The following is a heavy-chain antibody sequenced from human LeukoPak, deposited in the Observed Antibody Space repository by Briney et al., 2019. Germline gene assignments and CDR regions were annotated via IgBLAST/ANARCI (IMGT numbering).Heavy chain of an antibody. CDR2: ISGSGGST. J-gene: IGHJ4*02. D-gene: IGHD3-16*01. Sequence: GGSLRLSCAASGFTFSSYAMSWVRQAPGKGLEWVSAISGSGGSTYYADSVKGRLTISRDNSKNTLYLQMNSLRAEDTAVYYCAKTRQGGYYFDYWGQGTLVTVSS. CDR3: AKTRQGGYYFDY. CDR1: GFTFSSYA. V-gene: IGHV3-23*01.